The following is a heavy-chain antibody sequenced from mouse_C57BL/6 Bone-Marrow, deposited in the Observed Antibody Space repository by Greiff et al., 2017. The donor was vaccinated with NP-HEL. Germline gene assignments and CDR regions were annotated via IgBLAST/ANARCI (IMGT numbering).Heavy chain of an antibody. CDR3: ARPLIYYGYDGDY. J-gene: IGHJ2*01. CDR2: IHPNSGST. D-gene: IGHD2-2*01. V-gene: IGHV1-64*01. CDR1: GYTFTSYW. Sequence: QVQLQQPGAELVKPGASVKLSCKASGYTFTSYWMHWVKQRPGQGLEWIGMIHPNSGSTNYNEKLKSKATLTVDKSSSTAYMQLSSLTSEDSAVYYCARPLIYYGYDGDYGGQGTTLTVSS.